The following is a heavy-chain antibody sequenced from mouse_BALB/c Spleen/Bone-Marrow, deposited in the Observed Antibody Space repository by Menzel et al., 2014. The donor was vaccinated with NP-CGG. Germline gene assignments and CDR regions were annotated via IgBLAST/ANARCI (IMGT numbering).Heavy chain of an antibody. CDR3: DRSPGQVNF. J-gene: IGHJ3*01. D-gene: IGHD3-3*01. CDR2: INPANGNT. CDR1: GFNIKDAY. V-gene: IGHV14-3*02. Sequence: VHLQQPGAELVKPGASVKLSCTASGFNIKDAYMHWVRQRPEQGLEWIGRINPANGNTEYDPKFQGKATITADTSSNTAYLQLSSLTSEDTAGYYCDRSPGQVNFWGQGTLVTVSA.